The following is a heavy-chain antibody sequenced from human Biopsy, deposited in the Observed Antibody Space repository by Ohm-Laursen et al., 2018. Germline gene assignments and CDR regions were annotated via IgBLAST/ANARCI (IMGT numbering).Heavy chain of an antibody. J-gene: IGHJ6*01. V-gene: IGHV4-34*01. CDR1: GESFNGYY. CDR3: ARGVDYYDPYHYYALDV. D-gene: IGHD3-22*01. Sequence: TLSLTWAVYGESFNGYYWSWIRQTPGKGLEWIGEINHSGRTNHNPSLKSRVTISVDTSKNQFPLKVRSVTAADTAVYYCARGVDYYDPYHYYALDVWGQGTTVTVSS. CDR2: INHSGRT.